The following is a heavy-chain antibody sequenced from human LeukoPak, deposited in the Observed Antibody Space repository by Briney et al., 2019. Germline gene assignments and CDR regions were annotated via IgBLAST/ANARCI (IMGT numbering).Heavy chain of an antibody. CDR1: GGSVSSGSYY. J-gene: IGHJ5*02. CDR3: ARRSWYNWFDR. V-gene: IGHV4-61*01. D-gene: IGHD6-13*01. CDR2: IYYSGST. Sequence: SETLSLTCAVSGGSVSSGSYYWSWIRQSPGKGLEWIGYIYYSGSTNYNPSLKSRVTISVDTSKNQFSLKVSSVTAADTAVYYCARRSWYNWFDRWGQGTLVTVSS.